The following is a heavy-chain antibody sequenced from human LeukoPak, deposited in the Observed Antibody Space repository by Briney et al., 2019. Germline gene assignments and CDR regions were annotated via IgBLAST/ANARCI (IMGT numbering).Heavy chain of an antibody. CDR3: ARSTGLEPFDY. J-gene: IGHJ4*02. V-gene: IGHV1-69*05. Sequence: GASVNVSCKASGGTFSSYAISWVRQAPGQGLEWMGGIIPIFGTANYAQKFQGRVTITTDESTSTAYMELSSLRSEDTAVYYCARSTGLEPFDYWGQGTLVTVSS. CDR1: GGTFSSYA. D-gene: IGHD1-1*01. CDR2: IIPIFGTA.